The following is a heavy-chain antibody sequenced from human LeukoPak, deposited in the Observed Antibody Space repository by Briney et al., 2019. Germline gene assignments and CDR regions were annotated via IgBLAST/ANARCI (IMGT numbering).Heavy chain of an antibody. D-gene: IGHD1-26*01. V-gene: IGHV3-23*01. Sequence: GGSLRLSCAASGFTFSTYAMSWVRQAPGKGLEWVSAISGSGGSTYYVDSVKGRFTISRDNSNNSLYLQMNSLRAEDTALYYCARMAGAGYYFYMDVWGKGTTVTVSS. CDR1: GFTFSTYA. J-gene: IGHJ6*03. CDR3: ARMAGAGYYFYMDV. CDR2: ISGSGGST.